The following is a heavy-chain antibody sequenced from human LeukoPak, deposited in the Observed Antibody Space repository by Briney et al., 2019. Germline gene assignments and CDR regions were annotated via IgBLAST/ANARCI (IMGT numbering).Heavy chain of an antibody. J-gene: IGHJ4*02. D-gene: IGHD1-14*01. CDR2: LYSDGNT. CDR3: ARGVEPLAANTLAY. CDR1: GFTVITND. Sequence: PGGSLRLSCAASGFTVITNDMTWVRQAPGKGLEWVSVLYSDGNTKYADSAQGRFTISRDNSKNTLYLEMNSLSPDDTAVHYCARGVEPLAANTLAYWGQGTLVTVSS. V-gene: IGHV3-53*01.